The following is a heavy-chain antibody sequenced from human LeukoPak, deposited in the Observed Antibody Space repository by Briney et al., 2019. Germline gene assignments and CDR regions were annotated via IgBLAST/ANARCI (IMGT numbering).Heavy chain of an antibody. CDR3: ATDHRAAADYYFDY. CDR2: FDPEDGET. D-gene: IGHD6-13*01. V-gene: IGHV1-24*01. Sequence: ASVKVSCKVSGYTLTELSMHWVRQAPGKGLEWTGGFDPEDGETIYAQKFQGRVTMTEDTSTDTAYMELSSLRSEDTAVYYCATDHRAAADYYFDYWGQGTLVTVSS. J-gene: IGHJ4*02. CDR1: GYTLTELS.